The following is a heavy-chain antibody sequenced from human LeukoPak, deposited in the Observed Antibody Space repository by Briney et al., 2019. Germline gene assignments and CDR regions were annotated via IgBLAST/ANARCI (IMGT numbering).Heavy chain of an antibody. CDR2: FDPEDGET. V-gene: IGHV1-24*01. D-gene: IGHD6-19*01. Sequence: ASVKVSCKVSGYTLTELSMHWVRQAPGKGLEGMGGFDPEDGETIYAQKFQGRVTMTEDTSTDTAYMELSSLRSEDTAVYYCATGYSSGWYGNWFDPWGQGTLVTVSS. CDR3: ATGYSSGWYGNWFDP. CDR1: GYTLTELS. J-gene: IGHJ5*02.